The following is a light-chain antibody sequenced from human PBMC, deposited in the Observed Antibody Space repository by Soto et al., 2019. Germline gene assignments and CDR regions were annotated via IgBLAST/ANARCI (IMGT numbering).Light chain of an antibody. CDR2: GAS. Sequence: VLTHSPGTLSLSPGERATLSCRASQTLSSRHLAWYQQKPGQAPRLLIYGASSRATGIPDRFSGSGSGTHFTLTISRLEPEDSAVYYCQQYNNWPPITFGQGTKVDIK. V-gene: IGKV3-20*01. J-gene: IGKJ1*01. CDR3: QQYNNWPPIT. CDR1: QTLSSRH.